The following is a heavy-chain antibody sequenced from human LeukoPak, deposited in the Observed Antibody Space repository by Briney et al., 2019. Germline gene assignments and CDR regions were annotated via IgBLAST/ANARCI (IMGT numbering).Heavy chain of an antibody. Sequence: WGVLRLSCAASGLTFSSYAMSWVRQAPGKGLEWVSAISGSGGSTHYADSVKGRFTISRDNSKNTLYLQMNSLRAEDTAVYYCAKDQDYYDSSGYLVGAFDIWGQGTMVTVSS. V-gene: IGHV3-23*01. J-gene: IGHJ3*02. CDR3: AKDQDYYDSSGYLVGAFDI. D-gene: IGHD3-22*01. CDR2: ISGSGGST. CDR1: GLTFSSYA.